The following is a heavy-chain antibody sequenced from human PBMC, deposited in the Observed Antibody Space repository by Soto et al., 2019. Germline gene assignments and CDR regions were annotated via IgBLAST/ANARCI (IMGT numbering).Heavy chain of an antibody. V-gene: IGHV1-3*01. Sequence: GASVKVSCKASGYTFTSYAMHWVRQAPGQRLEWMGWINAGSGNTNYAQKFQGRVTMTRDTSISTAYMELSRLRSDDTAVYYCARGYCSGGSCYYPRLPHTFDIWGQGTMVTVSS. CDR3: ARGYCSGGSCYYPRLPHTFDI. D-gene: IGHD2-15*01. CDR2: INAGSGNT. J-gene: IGHJ3*02. CDR1: GYTFTSYA.